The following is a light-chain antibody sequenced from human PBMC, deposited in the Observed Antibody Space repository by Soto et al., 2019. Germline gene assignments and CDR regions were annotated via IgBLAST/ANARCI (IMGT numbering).Light chain of an antibody. J-gene: IGLJ3*02. CDR2: EVS. V-gene: IGLV2-14*01. CDR1: SSDVGGYNY. CDR3: SSYTSSSTLG. Sequence: QSVLTQPASVSGSPGQSITISCTRTSSDVGGYNYVSWYQQHPGKAPKLMIYEVSNRPSGVSNRFSGSKSGNTASLTISGLQAEDDADYYCSSYTSSSTLGFGGGTKLTVL.